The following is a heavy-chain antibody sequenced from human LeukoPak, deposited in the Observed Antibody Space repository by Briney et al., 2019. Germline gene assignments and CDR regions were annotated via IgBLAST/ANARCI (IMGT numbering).Heavy chain of an antibody. J-gene: IGHJ4*02. CDR2: INPTSGGA. CDR3: ARDVYRFLRYHFDV. D-gene: IGHD5/OR15-5a*01. V-gene: IGHV1-2*02. CDR1: GYFLPAYY. Sequence: ASVTVSCKASGYFLPAYYMHWVRLAPGQGLEWMGWINPTSGGANYAQKFQGRVPLTRNTSLSTVYMEINGLQFDDSGVYFCARDVYRFLRYHFDVWGQGTPVTVFS.